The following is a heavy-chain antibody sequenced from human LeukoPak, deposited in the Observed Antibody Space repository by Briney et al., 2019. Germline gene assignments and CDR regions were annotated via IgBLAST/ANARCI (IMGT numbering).Heavy chain of an antibody. CDR2: ISGSGGST. D-gene: IGHD5-12*01. V-gene: IGHV3-23*01. J-gene: IGHJ4*02. Sequence: GGSLRLSCAASGFTFSNYYMSWVRQAPGKGLEWVSAISGSGGSTYYADSVKGRFTISRDNSKNTLYLQMSSLRAEDTAVYYCAKAFSSHGYSGGYWGQGTLVTVSS. CDR1: GFTFSNYY. CDR3: AKAFSSHGYSGGY.